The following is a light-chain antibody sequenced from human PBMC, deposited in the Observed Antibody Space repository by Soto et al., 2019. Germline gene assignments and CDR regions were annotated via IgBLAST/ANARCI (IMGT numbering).Light chain of an antibody. CDR2: DVA. CDR1: SSDVGGYNY. V-gene: IGLV2-14*01. Sequence: QSVLTQPASAPGSPAQSIAISCTGTSSDVGGYNYVSWYQRHPGKAPKLMLYDVAIRPSGVSDRFSGSKSGNTASLTISGLQAEDEADYYCTSYTTSSTYVFGTGT. CDR3: TSYTTSSTYV. J-gene: IGLJ1*01.